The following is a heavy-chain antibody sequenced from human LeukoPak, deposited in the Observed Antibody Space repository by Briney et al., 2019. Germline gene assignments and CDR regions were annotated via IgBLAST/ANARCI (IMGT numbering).Heavy chain of an antibody. J-gene: IGHJ4*02. CDR2: ISAYNGNT. Sequence: ASVKVSCKASGYTFTNYGISWVRQAPGQGLEWMGWISAYNGNTDYAQKLQGRVTMTTDTSTSTAYMELRSLRSDDTAVYYCARQRDYGDYRTWELLSDYWGQGTLVTVSS. CDR3: ARQRDYGDYRTWELLSDY. CDR1: GYTFTNYG. V-gene: IGHV1-18*01. D-gene: IGHD4-17*01.